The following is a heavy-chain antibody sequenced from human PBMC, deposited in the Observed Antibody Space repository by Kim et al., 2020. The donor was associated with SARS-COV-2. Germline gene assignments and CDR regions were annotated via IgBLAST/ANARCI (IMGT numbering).Heavy chain of an antibody. J-gene: IGHJ6*02. Sequence: GESLKISCKGSGYSFTSYWIGWVRQMPGKGLEWMGIIYPGDSDTRYSPSFQGQVTISADKSISTAYLQWSSLKASDTAMYYCARQFYYYASSGYYYGGYYYGLDVWGQGTTVTVSS. CDR3: ARQFYYYASSGYYYGGYYYGLDV. V-gene: IGHV5-51*01. CDR2: IYPGDSDT. D-gene: IGHD3-22*01. CDR1: GYSFTSYW.